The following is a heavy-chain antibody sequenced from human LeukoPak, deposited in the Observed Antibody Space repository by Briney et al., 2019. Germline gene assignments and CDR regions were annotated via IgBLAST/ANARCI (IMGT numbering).Heavy chain of an antibody. CDR3: AKLSSNWYFDS. J-gene: IGHJ4*02. V-gene: IGHV4-34*01. Sequence: PSETLSLTCAVYGGSFSGYYWNWIRQPPGKGLEWIGEINNSGSTNYNPSLKSRVTISVDTSKNQFSLSLSVVAAADTAVYYCAKLSSNWYFDSWGRGTLVTVSS. D-gene: IGHD1-1*01. CDR2: INNSGST. CDR1: GGSFSGYY.